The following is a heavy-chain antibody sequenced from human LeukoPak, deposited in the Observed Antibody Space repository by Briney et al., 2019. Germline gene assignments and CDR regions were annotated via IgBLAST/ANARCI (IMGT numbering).Heavy chain of an antibody. D-gene: IGHD1-26*01. V-gene: IGHV4-59*08. J-gene: IGHJ4*02. CDR2: IYYSGST. Sequence: PSETLSLTCTVSGGSISSYYWSWIRQPPGKGLEWIGYIYYSGSTSYSGNTNYNPSLKSRVTISVDTSKNQFSLKLSSVTAADTAVYYCARAYSGSYPYFDYWGQGTLVTVSS. CDR3: ARAYSGSYPYFDY. CDR1: GGSISSYY.